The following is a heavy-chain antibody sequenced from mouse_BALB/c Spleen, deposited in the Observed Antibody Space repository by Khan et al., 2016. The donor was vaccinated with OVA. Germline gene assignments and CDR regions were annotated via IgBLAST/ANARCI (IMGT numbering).Heavy chain of an antibody. V-gene: IGHV7-3*02. Sequence: EVELVESGGGLVQPGGSLRLSCATSGFTFTDYYMNWVRQPPGKALEWLGFIRKKASGYTTEYSPSVKGRFTISRDNSQSILYLQMNTLRAEDSATYYASRVDYGYAFPYWPPRTLFPVSA. CDR3: SRVDYGYAFPY. J-gene: IGHJ3*01. CDR2: IRKKASGYTT. CDR1: GFTFTDYY. D-gene: IGHD1-2*01.